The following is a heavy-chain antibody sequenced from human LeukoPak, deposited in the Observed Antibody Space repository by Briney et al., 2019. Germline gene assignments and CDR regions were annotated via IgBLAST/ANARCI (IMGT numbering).Heavy chain of an antibody. CDR3: ARGPGAPGSYYYYYGMDV. V-gene: IGHV3-11*01. CDR2: ISSSGSTI. D-gene: IGHD3-10*01. CDR1: GFTFSDYY. Sequence: PGGSLRLSCAASGFTFSDYYMSWIRQAPGKGLEWVSYISSSGSTIYYADSVKGRFTISRDNAKNSLYLQTNSLRAEDTAVYYCARGPGAPGSYYYYYGMDVWGQGTTVTVSS. J-gene: IGHJ6*02.